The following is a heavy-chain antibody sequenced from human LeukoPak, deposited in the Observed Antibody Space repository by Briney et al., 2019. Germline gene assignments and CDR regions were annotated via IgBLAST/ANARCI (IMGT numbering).Heavy chain of an antibody. J-gene: IGHJ5*02. CDR1: GFTFINYW. CDR2: IKQDGSDK. Sequence: GGSLRLSCAASGFTFINYWMSWVRQAPGKGLEWVANIKQDGSDKYYVDSVKGRFTISRDNAKDSLFLQMNSLRAEDTAVYYCAREGPYSSAPAWGQGTLVTVSS. V-gene: IGHV3-7*01. D-gene: IGHD6-19*01. CDR3: AREGPYSSAPA.